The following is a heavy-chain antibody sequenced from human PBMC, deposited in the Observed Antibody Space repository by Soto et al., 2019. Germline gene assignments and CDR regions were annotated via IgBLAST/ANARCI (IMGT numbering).Heavy chain of an antibody. Sequence: QVQLVQSGAEVKKPGASVKVSCKASGYTITSYGISWVRQAPGQGLEWMGWISAYNGNTNYAQKLQGRVTMTTDTSTSTAYMELRSLRSDDTAVYYCARTRGIVVVPAAIPPPRYFDLWGRGTLVTVSS. D-gene: IGHD2-2*01. CDR3: ARTRGIVVVPAAIPPPRYFDL. CDR1: GYTITSYG. CDR2: ISAYNGNT. J-gene: IGHJ2*01. V-gene: IGHV1-18*01.